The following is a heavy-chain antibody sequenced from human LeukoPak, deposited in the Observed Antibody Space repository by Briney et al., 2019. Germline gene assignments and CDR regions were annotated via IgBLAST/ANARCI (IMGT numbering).Heavy chain of an antibody. CDR2: ISGSGGST. CDR3: AKDPSRYFDY. V-gene: IGHV3-23*01. J-gene: IGHJ4*02. CDR1: GFTLASYA. Sequence: GGSLRLSCLASGFTLASYAMSWVRQAPGKGLEWVSAISGSGGSTYYADSVKGRFTISRDNSKNTLYLQMNSLRAEDTAVYYCAKDPSRYFDYWGQGTLVTVSS.